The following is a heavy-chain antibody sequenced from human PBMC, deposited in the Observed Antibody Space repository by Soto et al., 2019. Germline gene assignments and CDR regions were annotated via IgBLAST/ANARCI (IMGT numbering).Heavy chain of an antibody. Sequence: GASVKVSCKASGGTFSSYAISWVRQAPGQGLEWMGGIIPIFGTANYAQKFQGRVTITADESTSTAYMELSSLRSEDTAVYYCARDIAAAGPDYYYGMDVWGQGTTVTVSS. J-gene: IGHJ6*02. CDR1: GGTFSSYA. CDR2: IIPIFGTA. CDR3: ARDIAAAGPDYYYGMDV. V-gene: IGHV1-69*13. D-gene: IGHD6-13*01.